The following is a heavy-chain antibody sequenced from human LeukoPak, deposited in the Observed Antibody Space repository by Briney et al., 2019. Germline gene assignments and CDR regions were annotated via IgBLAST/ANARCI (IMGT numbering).Heavy chain of an antibody. Sequence: SETLSLTCTVSGGSVSSSGYYWGWIRQLPGKGLEWIAGIYYSGSTYYNPSLKSRVTISVDTSKNQFSLKLSSVTAADTAVYYCARRNSGWPFDYWGQGTLVTVSS. CDR3: ARRNSGWPFDY. V-gene: IGHV4-39*01. CDR1: GGSVSSSGYY. D-gene: IGHD6-19*01. CDR2: IYYSGST. J-gene: IGHJ4*02.